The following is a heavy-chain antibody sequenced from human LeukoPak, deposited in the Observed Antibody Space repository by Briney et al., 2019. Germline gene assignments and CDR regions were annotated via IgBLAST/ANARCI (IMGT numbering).Heavy chain of an antibody. CDR3: AIRYSSSWTDFDY. Sequence: ASVKVSCKASGGTFSSYAISWVRQAPGQGLEWMGGMNPNSGNTGYAQKFQGRVTMTRNTSISTAYMELSSLRSEDTAVYYCAIRYSSSWTDFDYWGQGTLVTVSS. CDR2: MNPNSGNT. CDR1: GGTFSSYA. D-gene: IGHD6-13*01. V-gene: IGHV1-8*02. J-gene: IGHJ4*02.